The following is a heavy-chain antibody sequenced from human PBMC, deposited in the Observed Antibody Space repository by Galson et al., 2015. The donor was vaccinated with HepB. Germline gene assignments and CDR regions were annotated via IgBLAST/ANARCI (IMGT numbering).Heavy chain of an antibody. CDR1: GYTFTSSG. V-gene: IGHV1-18*01. CDR3: AGSAPSVVVLTALDYYGMDV. J-gene: IGHJ6*02. Sequence: SVKVSCKASGYTFTSSGISWVRQAPGHGLGWMGWITVNNGDTNYPLKFQGRVTMTTDTSTSTASMELRRLRSDDTAVYYCAGSAPSVVVLTALDYYGMDVWGQGTTVTVSS. CDR2: ITVNNGDT. D-gene: IGHD2-21*01.